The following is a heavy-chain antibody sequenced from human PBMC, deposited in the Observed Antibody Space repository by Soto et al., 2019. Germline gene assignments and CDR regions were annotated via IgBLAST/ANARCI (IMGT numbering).Heavy chain of an antibody. Sequence: GSLRLSCAATGFTFSRFAMYWVRKAPGRGLEWVSTINSGGGTTFYTDSVKGRFTISRDNSKDTLYLQMNSLRADDTGVYYCAKLGVRPATAGVDPWGQGTLVTVSS. D-gene: IGHD6-13*01. CDR2: INSGGGTT. J-gene: IGHJ5*02. CDR1: GFTFSRFA. V-gene: IGHV3-23*01. CDR3: AKLGVRPATAGVDP.